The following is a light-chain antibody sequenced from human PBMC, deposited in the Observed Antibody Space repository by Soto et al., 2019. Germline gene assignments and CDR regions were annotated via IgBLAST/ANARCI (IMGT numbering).Light chain of an antibody. Sequence: QAVLTQPASVSGSPGQSITISCTGTSSDVGGYDYVSWYQQYPGKTPKLIIYEVSDRPSGVSNRFSGSKSGNTASLSISGLQAEDEADYYCSSYASSSTVVFGGGTQLTVL. CDR1: SSDVGGYDY. J-gene: IGLJ3*02. CDR3: SSYASSSTVV. CDR2: EVS. V-gene: IGLV2-14*01.